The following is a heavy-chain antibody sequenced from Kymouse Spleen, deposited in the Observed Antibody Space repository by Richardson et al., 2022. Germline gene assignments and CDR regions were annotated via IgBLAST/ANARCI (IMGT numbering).Heavy chain of an antibody. J-gene: IGHJ6*02. V-gene: IGHV4-39*01. Sequence: QLQLQESGPGLVKPSETLSLTCTVSGGSISSSSYYWGWIRQPPGKGLEWIGSIYYSGSTYYNPSLKSRVTISVDTSKNQFSLKLSSVTAADTAVYYCARHGAGGYYYYYGMDVWGQGTTVTVSS. CDR2: IYYSGST. CDR1: GGSISSSSYY. CDR3: ARHGAGGYYYYYGMDV. D-gene: IGHD6-19*01.